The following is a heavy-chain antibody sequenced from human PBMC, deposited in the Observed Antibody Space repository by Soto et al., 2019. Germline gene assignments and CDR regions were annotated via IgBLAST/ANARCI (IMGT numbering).Heavy chain of an antibody. CDR3: ARDRGPYSSQLDY. V-gene: IGHV3-33*01. D-gene: IGHD6-13*01. Sequence: QVQLVESGGGVVQPGRSLRLSCAASGFTFSSYGMHWVRQAPGKGLEWVAVIWYDGSNKYYADSVKGRFTISRDNSKNTLYLQMNSLRAEDTDVYYGARDRGPYSSQLDYWGQGTLVTVSS. CDR1: GFTFSSYG. CDR2: IWYDGSNK. J-gene: IGHJ4*02.